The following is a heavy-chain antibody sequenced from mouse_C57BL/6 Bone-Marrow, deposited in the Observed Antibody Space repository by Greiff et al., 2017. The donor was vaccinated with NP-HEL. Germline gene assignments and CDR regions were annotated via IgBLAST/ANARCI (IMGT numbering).Heavy chain of an antibody. CDR2: IYPGDGDT. J-gene: IGHJ2*01. CDR3: ARETTVVATGGDY. Sequence: LQESGPELVKPGASVKISCKASGYAFSSSWMNWVKQRPGKGLEWIGRIYPGDGDTNYNGKFKGKATLTADKSSSTAYMQLSSLTSEDSAVYFCARETTVVATGGDYWGQGTTLTVSS. D-gene: IGHD1-1*01. CDR1: GYAFSSSW. V-gene: IGHV1-82*01.